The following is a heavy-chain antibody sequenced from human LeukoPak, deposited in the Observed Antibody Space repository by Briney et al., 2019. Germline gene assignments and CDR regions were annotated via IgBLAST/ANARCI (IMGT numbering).Heavy chain of an antibody. CDR3: AKDGTYGSGSYYYFDY. Sequence: PGGSLRLSCAASGFTFSSYAMSWVRQAPGKGLEWVSAISGSGGSTYYADSVKGRFTISRDNPKNTLYLQMNSLRAEDTAVYYCAKDGTYGSGSYYYFDYWGQGTLVTVSS. CDR2: ISGSGGST. V-gene: IGHV3-23*01. D-gene: IGHD3-10*01. J-gene: IGHJ4*02. CDR1: GFTFSSYA.